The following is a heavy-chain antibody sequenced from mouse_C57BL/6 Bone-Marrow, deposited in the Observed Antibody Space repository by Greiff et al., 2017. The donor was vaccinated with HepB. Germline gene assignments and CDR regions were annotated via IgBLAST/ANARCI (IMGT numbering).Heavy chain of an antibody. Sequence: EVQLQESGTVLARPGASVKMSCKTSGYTFTSYWMHWVKQRPGQGLEWIGAIYPGNSDTSYNQKFKGKAKLTAVTSASTAYMELSSLTNEDSAVYYCTETNAYWGQGTLVTVSA. CDR1: GYTFTSYW. V-gene: IGHV1-5*01. D-gene: IGHD1-3*01. CDR3: TETNAY. J-gene: IGHJ3*01. CDR2: IYPGNSDT.